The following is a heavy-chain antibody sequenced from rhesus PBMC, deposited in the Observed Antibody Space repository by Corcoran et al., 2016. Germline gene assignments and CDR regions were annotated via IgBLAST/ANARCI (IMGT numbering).Heavy chain of an antibody. CDR3: AGGEYSSGYFDL. V-gene: IGHV4-173*01. D-gene: IGHD4-23*01. J-gene: IGHJ2*01. Sequence: QLQLQESGPGLVKPSETLSLTCAVSGGSISSNYWSWIRQPPGKGLEWIGRISGGGGGTRCHPPRKRPVTVSTDPSKNAFALELGSVTAAGTAVYYCAGGEYSSGYFDLWGPGTPITVSS. CDR2: ISGGGGGT. CDR1: GGSISSNY.